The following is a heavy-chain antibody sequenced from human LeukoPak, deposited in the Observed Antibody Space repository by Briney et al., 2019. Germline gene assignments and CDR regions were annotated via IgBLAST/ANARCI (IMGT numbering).Heavy chain of an antibody. CDR1: GFTFSSYE. D-gene: IGHD1-1*01. CDR3: ARDQETTAYYYYGMDV. CDR2: ISSSGSTI. V-gene: IGHV3-48*03. Sequence: GGSLRLSCAASGFTFSSYEMNWVRQAPGKGLEWVSYISSSGSTIYYADSVKGRFTISGDNAKNSLYLQMNSLRAEDTAVYYCARDQETTAYYYYGMDVWGQGTTVTVSS. J-gene: IGHJ6*02.